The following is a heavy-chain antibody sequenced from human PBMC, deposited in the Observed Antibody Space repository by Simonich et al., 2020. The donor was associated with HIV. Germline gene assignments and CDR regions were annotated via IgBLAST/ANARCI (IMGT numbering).Heavy chain of an antibody. J-gene: IGHJ3*02. CDR1: GGSFSGYY. D-gene: IGHD6-19*01. V-gene: IGHV4-34*01. Sequence: QVQLQQWGAGLLKPSETLSLTCAVYGGSFSGYYWSWIRQPQGKGLEEIGENNHSGSTNYNPSLKSRFTISVDTSKNQFSLKLSYVTAADTALYYCARGLAGDAFDIWGQGTMVTVSS. CDR2: NNHSGST. CDR3: ARGLAGDAFDI.